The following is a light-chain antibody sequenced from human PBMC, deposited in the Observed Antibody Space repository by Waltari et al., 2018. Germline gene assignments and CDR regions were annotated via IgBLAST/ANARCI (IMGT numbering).Light chain of an antibody. V-gene: IGLV4-69*01. CDR3: QTGGHGTWV. J-gene: IGLJ3*02. CDR1: SGHTSNV. Sequence: QLVLTQSPSASASLGASVKLTCTLSSGHTSNVIAWHQQQPEKGTRYLLKVNSDGSHSKGYKIPDRFSGSSSGAEHYLTISSLQSEDEADYYCQTGGHGTWVFGGGTKLTVL. CDR2: VNSDGSH.